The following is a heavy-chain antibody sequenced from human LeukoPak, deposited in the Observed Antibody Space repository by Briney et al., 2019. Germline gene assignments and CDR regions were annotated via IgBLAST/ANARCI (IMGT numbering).Heavy chain of an antibody. CDR3: TRLRFLEWLFPDY. CDR1: GFTFGDYA. CDR2: IRSKAYGGTT. V-gene: IGHV3-49*04. J-gene: IGHJ4*02. Sequence: PGRSLRLSCTASGFTFGDYAMSWVRQAPGKGLEWVGFIRSKAYGGTTEYAASVKGRFTISRDDSKSIAYLQMNSLKPEDTAVYYCTRLRFLEWLFPDYWGQGTLVTVSS. D-gene: IGHD3-3*01.